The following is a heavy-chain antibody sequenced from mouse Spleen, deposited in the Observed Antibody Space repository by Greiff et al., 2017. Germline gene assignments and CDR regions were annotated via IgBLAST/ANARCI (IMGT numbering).Heavy chain of an antibody. Sequence: VQLQQSGAELARPGASVKMSCKASGYTFTSYTMHWVKQRPGQGLEWIGYINPSSGYTKYNQKFKDKATLTADKSSSTAYMQLSSLTSEDSAVYYCAKGPYGNYGDYWGQGTTLTVSS. CDR1: GYTFTSYT. CDR2: INPSSGYT. J-gene: IGHJ2*01. D-gene: IGHD2-1*01. CDR3: AKGPYGNYGDY. V-gene: IGHV1-4*01.